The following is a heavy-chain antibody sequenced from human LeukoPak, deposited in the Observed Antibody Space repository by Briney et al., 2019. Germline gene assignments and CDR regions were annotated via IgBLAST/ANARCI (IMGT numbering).Heavy chain of an antibody. Sequence: GGSLRLSCAASGFTFSSYWMSWVRQAPGKGLEWVANIKQDGSDKYYVDSVTGRFTISRDTAKNSLYLQMNSLRAEDTAVYYCARSFGYCSAGSCFPFDYWGQGTLVTVSS. CDR3: ARSFGYCSAGSCFPFDY. J-gene: IGHJ4*02. V-gene: IGHV3-7*05. D-gene: IGHD2-15*01. CDR2: IKQDGSDK. CDR1: GFTFSSYW.